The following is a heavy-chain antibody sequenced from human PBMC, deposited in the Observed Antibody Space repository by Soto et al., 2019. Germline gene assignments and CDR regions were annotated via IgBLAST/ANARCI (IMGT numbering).Heavy chain of an antibody. Sequence: SETLSLTCTVSGASTSSGDYYWSWIRQPPGKGLEWIGYIYYSGSTYYNPSLRSRVTLSVDTSKNQFSLKLSSVTAADTAMFYCVRARRYYDSSGYYSGGPGYFDYWGQGTLVTVSS. V-gene: IGHV4-30-4*01. CDR3: VRARRYYDSSGYYSGGPGYFDY. CDR2: IYYSGST. CDR1: GASTSSGDYY. D-gene: IGHD3-22*01. J-gene: IGHJ4*02.